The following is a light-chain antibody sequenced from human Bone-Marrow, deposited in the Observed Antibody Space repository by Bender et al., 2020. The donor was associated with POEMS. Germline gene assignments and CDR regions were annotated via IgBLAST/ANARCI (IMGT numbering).Light chain of an antibody. CDR3: AAWDDSLNGWV. J-gene: IGLJ3*02. CDR2: SIY. CDR1: DSNFGGNN. Sequence: QSVLTQPPSASGTPGQSVIISCSGTDSNFGGNNVNWYQHLPGTAPRLVVYSIYQLPSGVPERFSGSKSGTSAFLAITGLQSEDEADYYCAAWDDSLNGWVFGAGTKVTVL. V-gene: IGLV1-44*01.